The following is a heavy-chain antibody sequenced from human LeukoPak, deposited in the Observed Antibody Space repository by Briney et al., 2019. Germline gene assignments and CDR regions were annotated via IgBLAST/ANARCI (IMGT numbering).Heavy chain of an antibody. CDR1: GFTFSSYA. Sequence: NPGGSLRLSCAASGFTFSSYAMSWVRQAPVKGLEWVSAISGSGGSTYYADSVKGRFTISRDNSKNTLYLQMNSLRAEDTAVYYCAKDKSYSSSWYTYWGQGTLVTVSP. V-gene: IGHV3-23*01. CDR2: ISGSGGST. D-gene: IGHD6-13*01. CDR3: AKDKSYSSSWYTY. J-gene: IGHJ4*02.